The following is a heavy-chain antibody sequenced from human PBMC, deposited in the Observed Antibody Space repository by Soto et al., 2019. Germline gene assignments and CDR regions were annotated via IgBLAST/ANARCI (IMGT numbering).Heavy chain of an antibody. CDR2: VHHSVTT. CDR3: ARDTSSTSLRAEYFQF. Sequence: PSETLSLTCDVSGGPVGYTSFYWGWLRQSPGKGLEWIGSVHHSVTTYYNPSLKGRVTISMDTSKNQFSLRLTSVTAADTAVYYCARDTSSTSLRAEYFQFWGQGTQVTVSS. J-gene: IGHJ1*01. V-gene: IGHV4-39*02. CDR1: GGPVGYTSFY. D-gene: IGHD6-13*01.